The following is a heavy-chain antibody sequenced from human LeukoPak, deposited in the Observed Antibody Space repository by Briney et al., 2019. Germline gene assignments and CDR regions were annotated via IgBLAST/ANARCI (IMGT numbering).Heavy chain of an antibody. CDR2: IYYSGST. CDR1: GGSISSSSYY. V-gene: IGHV4-39*01. J-gene: IGHJ3*02. Sequence: SETLSLTCTVSGGSISSSSYYWGWIRQPPGKGLEWIGSIYYSGSTYYNPSFKSRVTITVDTSKNQFSLKLSSVTAADTTVYYCARSHIVAVTGFAFDIWGQGTLVTVSS. D-gene: IGHD2-21*02. CDR3: ARSHIVAVTGFAFDI.